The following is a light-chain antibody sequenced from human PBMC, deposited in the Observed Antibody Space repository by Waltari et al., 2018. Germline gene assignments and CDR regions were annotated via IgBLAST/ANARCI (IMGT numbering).Light chain of an antibody. J-gene: IGLJ2*01. CDR2: AVS. Sequence: QPALTQPPSPSGSPGPSVTISCTGTSSVVGGYNFVSWYHKHPGKAPKLMIYAVSKRPSGVPDRFSGSKSGNTASLTVSGLQPEDEADYYCSSYAGNHVVFGGGTKLTVL. V-gene: IGLV2-8*01. CDR1: SSVVGGYNF. CDR3: SSYAGNHVV.